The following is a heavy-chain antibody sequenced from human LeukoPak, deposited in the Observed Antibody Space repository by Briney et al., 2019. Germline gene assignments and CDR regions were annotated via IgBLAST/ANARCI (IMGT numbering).Heavy chain of an antibody. CDR3: ARGLVSGRLLLRY. J-gene: IGHJ4*02. CDR1: GYTFTSYD. CDR2: MNPNSGNT. Sequence: ASVKVSCKASGYTFTSYDINWVRQATGQGLEWMGWMNPNSGNTGYAQKFQGRVTMTRNTSISTAYMELRSLGSEDTAVYYCARGLVSGRLLLRYWGQGTLVTVSS. V-gene: IGHV1-8*01. D-gene: IGHD3-22*01.